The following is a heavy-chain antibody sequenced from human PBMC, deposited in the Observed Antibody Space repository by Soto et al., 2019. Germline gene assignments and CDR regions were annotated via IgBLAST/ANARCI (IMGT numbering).Heavy chain of an antibody. CDR1: GGSISSYY. D-gene: IGHD5-12*01. CDR3: ARGVATFGY. CDR2: IYYSGST. J-gene: IGHJ4*02. V-gene: IGHV4-59*01. Sequence: SETLSLTCTVSGGSISSYYWSWIRQPPGKGLEWIGYIYYSGSTNYNPSLKSRVTISVDTSKNQFSLKLSSVTAADTAVYYCARGVATFGYWGQGTLVTVSS.